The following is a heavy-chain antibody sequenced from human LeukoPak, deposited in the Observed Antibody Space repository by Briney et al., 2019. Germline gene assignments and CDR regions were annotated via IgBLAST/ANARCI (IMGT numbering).Heavy chain of an antibody. CDR3: ARGCSSTSCYQSHRHFAY. V-gene: IGHV4-34*01. J-gene: IGHJ4*02. Sequence: SETLSLTCADYGGSFSDYYWSWIRQPPGKGLEWIGEINHSGSTNYNPSLKSRVTISVGTSKNQFSLKLSSVTAADTAVYYCARGCSSTSCYQSHRHFAYWGQGTLVTVSS. CDR2: INHSGST. D-gene: IGHD2-2*01. CDR1: GGSFSDYY.